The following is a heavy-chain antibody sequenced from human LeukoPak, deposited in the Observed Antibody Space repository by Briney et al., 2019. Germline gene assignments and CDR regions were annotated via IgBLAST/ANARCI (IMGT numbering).Heavy chain of an antibody. CDR2: IYSGGST. CDR3: ARDLGSGSHYYYYGMDV. CDR1: GSTVSSNY. D-gene: IGHD1-26*01. Sequence: PGGSLRLSCAASGSTVSSNYMSWVRQAPGKGLEWVSVIYSGGSTYYADSVKGRFTISRDNSKNTLYLQMNSLRAEDTAVYYCARDLGSGSHYYYYGMDVWGQGTTVTVSS. J-gene: IGHJ6*02. V-gene: IGHV3-66*01.